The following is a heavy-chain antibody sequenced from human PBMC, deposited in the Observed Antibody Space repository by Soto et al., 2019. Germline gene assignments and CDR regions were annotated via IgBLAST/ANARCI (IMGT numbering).Heavy chain of an antibody. CDR1: GYRFTAYY. CDR2: INPSSGVA. CDR3: ARSPPLRECPGGDCSHFDY. D-gene: IGHD2-21*02. J-gene: IGHJ4*02. Sequence: QVQLVQSGAGVQKPGASVKVSCEASGYRFTAYYMHWVRQAPGQGLEWMAIINPSSGVANYAQRSKGRFTMTRDRSTSTVYMELSRLRSEDTAVYYCARSPPLRECPGGDCSHFDYWGQGTLVTVS. V-gene: IGHV1-46*01.